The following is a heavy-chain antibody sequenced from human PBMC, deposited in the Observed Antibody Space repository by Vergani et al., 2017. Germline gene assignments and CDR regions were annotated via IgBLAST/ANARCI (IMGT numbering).Heavy chain of an antibody. CDR1: GFTSSYYG. J-gene: IGHJ4*02. Sequence: QVHLVESGGGVVQPGRSLRLSCVVSGFTSSYYGMHWVRQAPGKGLEWVAVISYDGTQKYYADSVKGRFTISRDNSKSTLYLQMNSLRTEDTAVYYCATKSCGTTGCQIGYFSEWGQGTLVTVSS. CDR2: ISYDGTQK. D-gene: IGHD1-1*01. V-gene: IGHV3-30*03. CDR3: ATKSCGTTGCQIGYFSE.